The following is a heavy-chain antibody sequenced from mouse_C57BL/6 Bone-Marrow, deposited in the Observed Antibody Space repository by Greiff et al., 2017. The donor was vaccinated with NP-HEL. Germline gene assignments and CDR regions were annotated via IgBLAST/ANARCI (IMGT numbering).Heavy chain of an antibody. V-gene: IGHV14-4*01. CDR3: TTGHGPAWFAY. CDR2: IDPENGDT. CDR1: GFNIKDDY. J-gene: IGHJ3*01. Sequence: EVQLQQSGAELVRPGASVKLSCTASGFNIKDDYMHWVKQRPEQGLEWIGWIDPENGDTEYASKFQGKATITADTSSNTAYLQLSSLTSEDTAVYSCTTGHGPAWFAYWGQGTLVTVSA. D-gene: IGHD3-1*01.